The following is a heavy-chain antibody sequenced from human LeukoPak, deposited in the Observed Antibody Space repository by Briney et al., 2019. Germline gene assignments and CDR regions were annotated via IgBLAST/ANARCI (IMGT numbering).Heavy chain of an antibody. CDR1: GGSISGYY. CDR3: ARGTTVGARGFDY. J-gene: IGHJ4*02. V-gene: IGHV4-59*01. Sequence: SETLSLTCTVSGGSISGYYWSWIRQPPGKGLEWIGYIYYSGSTNYNPSLKSRVTISVDTSKSQFFLKLSSVTAADTAVYYCARGTTVGARGFDYWGQGTLVTVSS. CDR2: IYYSGST. D-gene: IGHD1-26*01.